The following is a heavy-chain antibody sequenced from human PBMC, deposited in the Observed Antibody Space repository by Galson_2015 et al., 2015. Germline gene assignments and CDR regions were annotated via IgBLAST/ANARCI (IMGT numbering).Heavy chain of an antibody. CDR3: AKDLTEHSYGYDALDI. D-gene: IGHD5-18*01. Sequence: SLRLSCAASGFTFSSYGMHWVRQAPGKGLEWVAVISYDGSNKYYADSVKGRFTISRDNSKNTLYLQMNSLRAEDTAVYYCAKDLTEHSYGYDALDIWGQGTMVTVSS. CDR1: GFTFSSYG. V-gene: IGHV3-30*18. CDR2: ISYDGSNK. J-gene: IGHJ3*02.